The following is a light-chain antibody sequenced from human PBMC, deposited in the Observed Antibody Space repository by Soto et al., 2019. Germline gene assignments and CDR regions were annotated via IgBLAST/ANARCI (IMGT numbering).Light chain of an antibody. CDR3: SSYAGSNKLVV. CDR1: SSDVGGYNY. Sequence: QSVLTQPPSASGSPGQSVTISCTGTSSDVGGYNYVSWYQQHPGKAPKLMIYEVSKRPSGVPDRFSGSKSGNTASLTVSGLQAEHEADYYCSSYAGSNKLVVFGGGTKVTVL. J-gene: IGLJ2*01. V-gene: IGLV2-8*01. CDR2: EVS.